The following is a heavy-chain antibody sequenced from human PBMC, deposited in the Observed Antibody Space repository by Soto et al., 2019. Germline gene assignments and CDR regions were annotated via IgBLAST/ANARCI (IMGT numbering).Heavy chain of an antibody. V-gene: IGHV3-30*18. CDR2: ISYDGSNK. J-gene: IGHJ4*02. CDR1: GFTFSSYG. D-gene: IGHD3-10*01. Sequence: GGSLRLSCAASGFTFSSYGMHWVRQAPGKGLEWVAVISYDGSNKYYADSVKGRFTISRDNSKNTLYLQMNSLRAEDTAVYYCAKGTLLWFGELYHNPFDYWGQGTLVTVSS. CDR3: AKGTLLWFGELYHNPFDY.